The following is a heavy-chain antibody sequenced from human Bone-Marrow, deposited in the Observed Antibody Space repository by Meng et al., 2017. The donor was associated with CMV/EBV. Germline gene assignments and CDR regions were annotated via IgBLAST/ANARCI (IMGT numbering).Heavy chain of an antibody. D-gene: IGHD6-13*01. Sequence: LSLTCAASGFTFSSYWMSWVRQAPGKGLEWVSVIYSGGSTYYADSVKGRFTISRDNSKNTLYLQMNSLRAEDTAVYYCAIIAAAWRDYWGQGTLVTVS. V-gene: IGHV3-66*02. CDR3: AIIAAAWRDY. CDR1: GFTFSSYW. J-gene: IGHJ4*02. CDR2: IYSGGST.